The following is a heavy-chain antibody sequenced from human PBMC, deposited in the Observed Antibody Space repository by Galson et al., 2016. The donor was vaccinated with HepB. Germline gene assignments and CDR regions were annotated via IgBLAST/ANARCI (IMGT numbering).Heavy chain of an antibody. CDR2: ISYDGSNK. CDR1: GFTFSSYA. J-gene: IGHJ6*03. D-gene: IGHD5-18*01. V-gene: IGHV3-30-3*01. Sequence: SLRLSCAASGFTFSSYAMHWVRQAPGKGLEWVAVISYDGSNKYYADSVKGRFTISRDNSKNTLYLQMDSLRAEDTAVYYCATDWRSGYNSRFYYYMDVWGKGTTVTVSS. CDR3: ATDWRSGYNSRFYYYMDV.